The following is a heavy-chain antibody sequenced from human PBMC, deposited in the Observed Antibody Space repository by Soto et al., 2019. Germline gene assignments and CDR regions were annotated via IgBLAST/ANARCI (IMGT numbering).Heavy chain of an antibody. Sequence: GASVKVSCKASGGTFSSYAISWVRQAPGQGLEWMGGIIPIFGTANYAQKFQGRVTITADESTSTAYMELSSLRSEDTAVYYCARVDIVVVPAAMGSRGYYYYGMDVWGQGTTVTSP. D-gene: IGHD2-2*01. CDR1: GGTFSSYA. CDR3: ARVDIVVVPAAMGSRGYYYYGMDV. V-gene: IGHV1-69*13. CDR2: IIPIFGTA. J-gene: IGHJ6*02.